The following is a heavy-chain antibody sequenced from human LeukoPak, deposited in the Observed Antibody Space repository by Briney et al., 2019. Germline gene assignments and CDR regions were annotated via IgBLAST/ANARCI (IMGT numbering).Heavy chain of an antibody. CDR1: GGSISSYY. D-gene: IGHD6-6*01. V-gene: IGHV4-59*01. CDR2: IYYSGST. J-gene: IGHJ4*02. Sequence: SETLSLTCTVSGGSISSYYWSWIRQPPGKGLEWIGYIYYSGSTNYNPSLKSRVTISVDTSKNQFSLKLSSVTAAYTAVYYCASSEYSSSSPDYWGQGTLVTVSS. CDR3: ASSEYSSSSPDY.